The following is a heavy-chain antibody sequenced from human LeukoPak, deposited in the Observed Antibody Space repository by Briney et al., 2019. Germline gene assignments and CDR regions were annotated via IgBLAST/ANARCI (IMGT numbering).Heavy chain of an antibody. V-gene: IGHV1-8*03. Sequence: ASVKVSCKSSGYTFTKCDINWVQQATGQGLESMGWMNPNSGNTGYAQKFQDRAAITRNTSISTAYMELSSLRSEDTAVYYCAIGLAVVVPAAIHWFDTWGQGTLVTVSS. J-gene: IGHJ5*02. CDR3: AIGLAVVVPAAIHWFDT. CDR1: GYTFTKCD. CDR2: MNPNSGNT. D-gene: IGHD2-2*01.